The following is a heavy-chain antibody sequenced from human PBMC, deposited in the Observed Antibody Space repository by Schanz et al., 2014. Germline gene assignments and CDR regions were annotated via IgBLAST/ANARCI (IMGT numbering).Heavy chain of an antibody. V-gene: IGHV3-21*04. Sequence: EVQLVESGGGLVKPGGSLRLSCTASRIIFGTYSMNWIRQTPKGLEWVSSINSRSNFIYYADSVKGRFTISRDNAKNSLYLQMNSLRAEDTALYYCAKDGIMVQGVIWERYFDSWGQGTLXTVSS. CDR1: RIIFGTYS. D-gene: IGHD3-10*01. CDR2: INSRSNFI. CDR3: AKDGIMVQGVIWERYFDS. J-gene: IGHJ4*02.